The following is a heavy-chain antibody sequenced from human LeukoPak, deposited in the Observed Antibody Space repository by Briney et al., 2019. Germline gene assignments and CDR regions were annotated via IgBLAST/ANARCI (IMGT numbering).Heavy chain of an antibody. D-gene: IGHD3-16*01. V-gene: IGHV3-66*01. J-gene: IGHJ4*02. CDR1: GFTFSSYS. CDR2: IYSGGGT. Sequence: GGSLRLSCAASGFTFSSYSMNWVRQAPGKGLEWVSVIYSGGGTRYADSVKGRFTISRDNSKNTLHLQMNSLRAEDTAVYYCATHSGGYWGQGTLVTVSS. CDR3: ATHSGGY.